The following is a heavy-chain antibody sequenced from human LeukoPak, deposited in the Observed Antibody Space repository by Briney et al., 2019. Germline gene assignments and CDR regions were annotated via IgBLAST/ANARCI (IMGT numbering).Heavy chain of an antibody. CDR3: ARDPPAGMVVMFGGDY. V-gene: IGHV1-18*01. CDR2: ISAYNGNT. J-gene: IGHJ4*02. D-gene: IGHD3-16*01. CDR1: GYTFTSYG. Sequence: ASVKVSCKASGYTFTSYGISWVRQAPGQGLEWVGWISAYNGNTNYAQKLQGRVTMTTDTSTSTAYMELRSLRSDDTAGYYCARDPPAGMVVMFGGDYWGQGTLVTVSS.